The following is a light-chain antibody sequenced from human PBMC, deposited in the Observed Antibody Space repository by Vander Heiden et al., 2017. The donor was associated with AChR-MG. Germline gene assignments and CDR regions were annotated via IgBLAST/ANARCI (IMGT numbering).Light chain of an antibody. J-gene: IGKJ3*01. V-gene: IGKV3-15*01. CDR2: GAS. Sequence: EIVMTQSPATLSVSPGEKATLSCRASQSIDSNLAWYQQRPGQAPRLLIYGASTRATGIPVRFSGSGSGTEFTLTISSLQSEDFAVYYCQRHSYGPLTFGPGTKVDIK. CDR3: QRHSYGPLT. CDR1: QSIDSN.